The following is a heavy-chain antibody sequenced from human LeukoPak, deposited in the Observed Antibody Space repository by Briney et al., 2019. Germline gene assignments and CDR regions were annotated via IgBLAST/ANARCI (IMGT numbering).Heavy chain of an antibody. V-gene: IGHV3-49*03. Sequence: GSLRLSCTASGFTFGDYLMSWFRQAPGKGPEWIGFISGGTTEYAASVKGRFTISRDDSTSIAYLQMNSLPTEDTAVYYCSRGSGWLSVYWGQGTLVTVSS. J-gene: IGHJ4*02. CDR3: SRGSGWLSVY. CDR2: ISGGTT. D-gene: IGHD6-19*01. CDR1: GFTFGDYL.